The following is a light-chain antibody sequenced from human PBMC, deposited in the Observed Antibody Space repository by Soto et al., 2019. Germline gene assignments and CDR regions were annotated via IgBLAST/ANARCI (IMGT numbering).Light chain of an antibody. Sequence: SALTQPRSVSGSPGQSVTISCTGTRSDVGAYNYVSWFQQHPDKAPKLMIYDVTKRPSGVPDRFSGSKSGNTASLTISGLQAEDEADYYCCSYVGNYSWLFGGGTKLTVL. J-gene: IGLJ2*01. CDR3: CSYVGNYSWL. CDR1: RSDVGAYNY. V-gene: IGLV2-11*01. CDR2: DVT.